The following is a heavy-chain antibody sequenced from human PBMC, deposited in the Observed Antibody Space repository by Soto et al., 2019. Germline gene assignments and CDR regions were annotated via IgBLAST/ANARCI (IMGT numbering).Heavy chain of an antibody. Sequence: SETLSLTCTVSGGSISSYYWSWIRQPPGKGLEWIGYIYYSGSTNYNPSLKSRVTISVDTSKNQFSLKLSPVTAADTAVYYCARSAADYFDYWGQGTLVTVS. CDR2: IYYSGST. D-gene: IGHD6-13*01. CDR1: GGSISSYY. J-gene: IGHJ4*02. CDR3: ARSAADYFDY. V-gene: IGHV4-59*01.